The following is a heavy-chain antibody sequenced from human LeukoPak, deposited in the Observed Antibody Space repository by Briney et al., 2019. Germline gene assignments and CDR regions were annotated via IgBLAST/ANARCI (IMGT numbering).Heavy chain of an antibody. D-gene: IGHD2-2*01. CDR3: WVPATAGEADY. CDR1: GFTFSDYW. J-gene: IGHJ4*02. CDR2: INSDGSST. Sequence: PGGSLRLSCAASGFTFSDYWMHWVRQAPGKGLVWVSRINSDGSSTNYADSVRGRFTTSRDNTKNTLYLQMNSLRDEDTAVYYCWVPATAGEADYWGQGTLVTVSS. V-gene: IGHV3-74*01.